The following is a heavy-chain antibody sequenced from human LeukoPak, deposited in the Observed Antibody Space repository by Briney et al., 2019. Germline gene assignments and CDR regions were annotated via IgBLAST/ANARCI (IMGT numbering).Heavy chain of an antibody. CDR3: ARKISLTGTFED. CDR2: ISYTNII. D-gene: IGHD3-9*01. J-gene: IGHJ4*02. Sequence: GGSLRLSCAASGFTFSTYSMNWVRQAPGKGLEWVSYISYTNIIYYADSVKGRFTISRDKAKNTLYLQMNSLRAEDTAVYYCARKISLTGTFEDWGQGTLVTVSS. V-gene: IGHV3-48*01. CDR1: GFTFSTYS.